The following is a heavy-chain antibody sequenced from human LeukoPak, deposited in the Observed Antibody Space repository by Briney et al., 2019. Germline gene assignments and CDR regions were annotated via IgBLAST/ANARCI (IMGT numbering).Heavy chain of an antibody. J-gene: IGHJ4*02. Sequence: GGSLRLSCAASGFTFSSYAMSWVRQAPGKGLEWVSGISGNGGSTYYADSVKGRFTISRDNSKDTVYLQMNSLRGEDTAAYYCAKGPHIVVVTAIDNWGQGTLVTVSS. CDR3: AKGPHIVVVTAIDN. CDR2: ISGNGGST. D-gene: IGHD2-21*02. V-gene: IGHV3-23*01. CDR1: GFTFSSYA.